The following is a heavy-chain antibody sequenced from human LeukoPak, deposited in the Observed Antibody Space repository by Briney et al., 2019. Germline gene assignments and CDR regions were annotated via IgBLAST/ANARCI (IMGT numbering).Heavy chain of an antibody. D-gene: IGHD3-10*01. CDR1: GGSISSGSYY. Sequence: PSETLSLTCTVSGGSISSGSYYWSWIRQPAGKGLEWIGRIYTSGSTNYNPSLKSRVTMSVDTSKNQFSLKLSSVTAADTAVYYCARDLYGSRDYWGQGTLVTVSS. V-gene: IGHV4-61*02. CDR2: IYTSGST. CDR3: ARDLYGSRDY. J-gene: IGHJ4*02.